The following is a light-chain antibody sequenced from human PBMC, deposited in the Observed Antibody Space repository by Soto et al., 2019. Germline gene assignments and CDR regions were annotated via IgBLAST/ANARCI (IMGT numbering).Light chain of an antibody. CDR1: RGSFASNY. Sequence: FMLTQPHSVSGSPGKTITISCTRSRGSFASNYVQWYRQRQGSVPTTVIYEDDQRPSGVPARFAGSIDSSSNSASLTLSGLQTEDEADYYCQSYDNNIVGFGGGTQLTVL. V-gene: IGLV6-57*04. CDR2: EDD. J-gene: IGLJ2*01. CDR3: QSYDNNIVG.